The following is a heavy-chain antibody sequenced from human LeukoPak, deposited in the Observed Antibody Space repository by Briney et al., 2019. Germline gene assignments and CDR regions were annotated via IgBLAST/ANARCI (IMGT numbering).Heavy chain of an antibody. CDR3: ARAGGYCSGGSCYYWYFDY. V-gene: IGHV4-34*01. Sequence: SETLSLTCAVYGGSLSGYYWSWIRQPPGKGLEWIGEINHSGSTNYNPSLKSRVTISVDTSKNQFSLKLSSVTAADTAVYYCARAGGYCSGGSCYYWYFDYWGQGTLVTVSS. D-gene: IGHD2-15*01. CDR2: INHSGST. J-gene: IGHJ4*02. CDR1: GGSLSGYY.